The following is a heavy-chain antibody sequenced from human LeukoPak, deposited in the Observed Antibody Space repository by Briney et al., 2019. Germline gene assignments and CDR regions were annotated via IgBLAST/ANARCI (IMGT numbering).Heavy chain of an antibody. CDR3: AREREDDSSGFYYFDY. CDR2: VYSDGTT. J-gene: IGHJ4*02. V-gene: IGHV3-66*01. CDR1: GFIVSNNY. D-gene: IGHD3-22*01. Sequence: RTGGSLRLSCAASGFIVSNNYMSWVRQAPGEGLEWVSVVYSDGTTYYADSVKGRFTISRDKSKNTLSLQMNSLRAEDTAVYYCAREREDDSSGFYYFDYWGQGTLVTVSS.